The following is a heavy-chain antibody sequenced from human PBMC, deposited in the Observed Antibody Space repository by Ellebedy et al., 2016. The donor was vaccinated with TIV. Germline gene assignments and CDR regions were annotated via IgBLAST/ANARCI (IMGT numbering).Heavy chain of an antibody. CDR2: IYYSGST. V-gene: IGHV4-59*01. J-gene: IGHJ3*02. CDR1: GGSISSYY. D-gene: IGHD3-22*01. CDR3: ARGGGIYYDSSGYYTDAFDI. Sequence: SETLSLTXTVSGGSISSYYWSWIRQPPGKGLEWIGYIYYSGSTNYNPSLKSRVTISVDTSKNQFSLKLSSVTAADTAVYYCARGGGIYYDSSGYYTDAFDIWGQGTMVTVSS.